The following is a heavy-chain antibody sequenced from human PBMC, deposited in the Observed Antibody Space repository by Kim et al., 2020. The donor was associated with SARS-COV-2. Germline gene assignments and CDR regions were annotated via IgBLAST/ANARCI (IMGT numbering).Heavy chain of an antibody. Sequence: SETLSLTCAVYGGSFSGYYWSWIRQPPGKGLEWIGEINHSGSTNYNPSLKSRVTISVDTSKNQFSLKLSSVTAADTAVYYCARGFWGSGPYYYYYMDVWG. D-gene: IGHD7-27*01. J-gene: IGHJ6*03. CDR1: GGSFSGYY. CDR3: ARGFWGSGPYYYYYMDV. CDR2: INHSGST. V-gene: IGHV4-34*01.